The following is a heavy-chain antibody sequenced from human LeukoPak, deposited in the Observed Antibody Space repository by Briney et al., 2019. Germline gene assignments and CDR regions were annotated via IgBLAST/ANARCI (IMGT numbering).Heavy chain of an antibody. CDR3: ARADCSSTSCPFLYYYYMDV. J-gene: IGHJ6*03. V-gene: IGHV4-61*02. CDR1: GGSISSGSYY. Sequence: PSETLSLTCTVSGGSISSGSYYWGWIRQPAGKGLEWIVRIYTRGSTNYNPSHKSRVTISVDTSKHQFSLKLSSVTAADTAVYYCARADCSSTSCPFLYYYYMDVWGKGTTVTVSS. CDR2: IYTRGST. D-gene: IGHD2-2*01.